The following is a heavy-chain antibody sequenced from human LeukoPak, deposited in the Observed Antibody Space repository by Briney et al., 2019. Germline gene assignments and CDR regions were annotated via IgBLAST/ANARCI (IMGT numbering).Heavy chain of an antibody. J-gene: IGHJ4*02. Sequence: GASVKVSCKASGYTFTSYYMHWVRQAPGQGLEWMGIINPSGGSTSYAQKFQGRVTMTRDMSTSTVYMELSSLRSEDTAVYYCARSLYSATIDYWGQGTLVTVSS. CDR1: GYTFTSYY. V-gene: IGHV1-46*01. CDR3: ARSLYSATIDY. D-gene: IGHD5-12*01. CDR2: INPSGGST.